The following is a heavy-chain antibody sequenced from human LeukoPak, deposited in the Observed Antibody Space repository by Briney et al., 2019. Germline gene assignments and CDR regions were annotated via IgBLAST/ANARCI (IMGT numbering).Heavy chain of an antibody. CDR1: GYTFTSYG. J-gene: IGHJ4*02. CDR2: ISAYNGNT. V-gene: IGHV1-18*01. CDR3: ARDRGAGAAAGVFDY. Sequence: GASVKVSCKASGYTFTSYGISWVRQAPGQGLEWMGWISAYNGNTNYAQKLQGRVTITTDTSTSTAYMELRSLRCDDTAVYYCARDRGAGAAAGVFDYWGQGTLVSVSS. D-gene: IGHD6-13*01.